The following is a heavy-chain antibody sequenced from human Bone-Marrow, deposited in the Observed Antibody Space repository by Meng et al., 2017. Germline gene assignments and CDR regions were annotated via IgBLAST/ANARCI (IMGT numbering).Heavy chain of an antibody. Sequence: GQLVGSGGGLEQLGGSLRLSGAGSGLTFSSYAMHWVRQAPGKGLEWVSAIGTGGGTYYADSVKGRFTISRDDSKNTLYLQMNSLITEDTAVYFCATGAAAADHWGQGTLVTVSS. CDR3: ATGAAAADH. V-gene: IGHV3/OR16-20*01. J-gene: IGHJ4*02. CDR2: IGTGGGT. D-gene: IGHD6-13*01. CDR1: GLTFSSYA.